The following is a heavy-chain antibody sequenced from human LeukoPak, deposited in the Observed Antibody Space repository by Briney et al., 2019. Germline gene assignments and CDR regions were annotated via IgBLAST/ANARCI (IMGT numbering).Heavy chain of an antibody. CDR2: IYYSGST. CDR3: ARFRSFRMATIPDYFDY. D-gene: IGHD5-24*01. Sequence: SETLPLTCTVSGGSISSSSYYWGWIRQPPGKGLEWIGSIYYSGSTYYNPSLKSRVTISVDTSKNQFSLKLSSVTAADTAVYYCARFRSFRMATIPDYFDYWGQGTLVTVSS. V-gene: IGHV4-39*01. J-gene: IGHJ4*02. CDR1: GGSISSSSYY.